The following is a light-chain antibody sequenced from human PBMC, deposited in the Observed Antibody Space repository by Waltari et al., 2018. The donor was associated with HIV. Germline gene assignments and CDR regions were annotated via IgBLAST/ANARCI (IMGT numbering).Light chain of an antibody. Sequence: GDRVTITCQASQDINNYVNWYQQKSGKAPKLLLFDASTLETGGPSRFSENGSGTDFTLIIRNLQPEDIGTYYCQQYDSVPITFGQGTRLEIK. V-gene: IGKV1-33*01. CDR3: QQYDSVPIT. CDR1: QDINNY. J-gene: IGKJ5*01. CDR2: DAS.